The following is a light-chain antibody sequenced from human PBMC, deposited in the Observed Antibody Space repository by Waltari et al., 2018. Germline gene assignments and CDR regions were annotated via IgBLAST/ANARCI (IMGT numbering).Light chain of an antibody. CDR1: QSISNY. J-gene: IGKJ2*03. CDR3: QQYNTYSS. V-gene: IGKV1-5*03. Sequence: DIQMNQSPSTLSASVGDTITITCRASQSISNYLAWYQQKPGKAPKLLIYKASSSGSGVPSRFSGSGSGTEFTLTISSLQPDDSATYYCQQYNTYSSFGQGSKLEI. CDR2: KAS.